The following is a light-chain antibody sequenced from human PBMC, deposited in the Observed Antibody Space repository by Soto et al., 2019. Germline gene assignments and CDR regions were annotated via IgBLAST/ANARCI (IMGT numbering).Light chain of an antibody. Sequence: IQLTQSPSSLSASVGDGVTVACRDSQGIGTYLVWYQQKSGKAPTFLIYASSNLQTGVPSRFSGSGAGTDFSLTISSLHPEDVATYYCQQVDSYPRTFGQGTKVDIK. J-gene: IGKJ1*01. CDR2: ASS. CDR3: QQVDSYPRT. V-gene: IGKV1-9*01. CDR1: QGIGTY.